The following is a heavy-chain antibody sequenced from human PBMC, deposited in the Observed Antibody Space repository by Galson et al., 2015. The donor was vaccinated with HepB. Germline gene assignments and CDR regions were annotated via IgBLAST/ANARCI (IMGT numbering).Heavy chain of an antibody. CDR1: GFTFSSYA. CDR2: ISGSGGST. V-gene: IGHV3-23*01. D-gene: IGHD2-2*02. Sequence: SLRLSCAASGFTFSSYAMSWVRQAPGKGLEWVSAISGSGGSTYYADSVKGRFTISRDNSKNTLYLQMNSLRAEDTAVYYCAKVDKAAAIPLYYYYGMDVWGQGTTVTVSS. CDR3: AKVDKAAAIPLYYYYGMDV. J-gene: IGHJ6*02.